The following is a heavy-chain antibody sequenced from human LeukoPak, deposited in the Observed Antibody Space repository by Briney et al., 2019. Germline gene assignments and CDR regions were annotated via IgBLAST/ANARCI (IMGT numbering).Heavy chain of an antibody. CDR1: GGSISSSSYY. Sequence: PSETLSLTCTASGGSISSSSYYWGWIRQPPGKGLEWIGSIYYSGSTYYNPSLKSRVTISVDTSKNQFSLKLSSVTAADTAVYYCARDLRGIHRGMDVWGQGTTVTVSS. J-gene: IGHJ6*02. CDR2: IYYSGST. CDR3: ARDLRGIHRGMDV. V-gene: IGHV4-39*07.